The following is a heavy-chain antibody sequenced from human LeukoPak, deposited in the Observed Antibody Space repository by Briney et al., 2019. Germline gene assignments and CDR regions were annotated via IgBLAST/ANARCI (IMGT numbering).Heavy chain of an antibody. Sequence: GASVKVSCKASGYTFTSYYMHWVRQAPGQGLEWMGKINPSGGSTSYAQKFQGRVTMTRDTSTSTVYMELSSLRSEDTAVYYCARVGLQGVGSLNWYFDLWGRGTLVTVSS. J-gene: IGHJ2*01. D-gene: IGHD3-10*01. CDR3: ARVGLQGVGSLNWYFDL. V-gene: IGHV1-46*01. CDR2: INPSGGST. CDR1: GYTFTSYY.